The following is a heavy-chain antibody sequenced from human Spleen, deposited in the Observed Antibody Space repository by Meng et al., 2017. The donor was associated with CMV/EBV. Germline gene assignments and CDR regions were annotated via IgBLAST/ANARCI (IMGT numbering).Heavy chain of an antibody. J-gene: IGHJ4*02. Sequence: ASVKVSCKASGYTFSSFGFSWVRQAPGQGPEWMGWISSYNGNTNYAQKFQGRVTLTTDTYTSTAYMELRSLTSDDTAVYYCARDYVIRGVYSGYWGQGTLVTVPQ. V-gene: IGHV1-18*01. CDR3: ARDYVIRGVYSGY. D-gene: IGHD2-8*01. CDR2: ISSYNGNT. CDR1: GYTFSSFG.